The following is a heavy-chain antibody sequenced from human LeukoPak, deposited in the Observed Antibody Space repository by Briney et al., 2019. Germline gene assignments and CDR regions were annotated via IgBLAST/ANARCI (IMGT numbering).Heavy chain of an antibody. V-gene: IGHV4-39*07. CDR3: ARDRSSDRWVAFDI. CDR1: GGSISSGGYY. Sequence: PSETLSLTCTVSGGSISSGGYYWGWIRQPPGKGLELIGSIYYSGSTYYNPSLKSRVTISVDTSKNQFSLKLSSVTAADTAVYYCARDRSSDRWVAFDIWGQGTMVTVSS. J-gene: IGHJ3*02. CDR2: IYYSGST. D-gene: IGHD3-22*01.